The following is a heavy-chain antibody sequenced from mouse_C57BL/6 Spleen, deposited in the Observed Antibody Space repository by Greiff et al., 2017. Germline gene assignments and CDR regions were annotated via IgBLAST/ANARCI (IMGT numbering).Heavy chain of an antibody. J-gene: IGHJ3*01. D-gene: IGHD2-4*01. CDR1: GYSITSGYY. V-gene: IGHV3-6*01. CDR2: ISYDGSN. CDR3: ARGYDYPAY. Sequence: DVKLVESGPGLVKPSQSLSLTCSVTGYSITSGYYWNWIRQFPGNKLEWMGYISYDGSNNYNPSLKNRISITRDTSKNQFFLKLNSVTTEDTATYYCARGYDYPAYWGQGTLVTVSA.